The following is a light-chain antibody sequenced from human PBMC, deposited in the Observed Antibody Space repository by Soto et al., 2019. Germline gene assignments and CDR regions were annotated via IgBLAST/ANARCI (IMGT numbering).Light chain of an antibody. CDR3: QQYGGSPGT. CDR1: QSVSSTY. J-gene: IGKJ2*01. V-gene: IGKV3-20*01. CDR2: GAS. Sequence: EIVVTQSPGTLSLSPGERATLSCRASQSVSSTYLAWYQQKPGQAPRLLIYGASTRATGIPDRFSGSGSGTDFTLTISRLEPEDFAVYYCQQYGGSPGTFGQGTKLEIK.